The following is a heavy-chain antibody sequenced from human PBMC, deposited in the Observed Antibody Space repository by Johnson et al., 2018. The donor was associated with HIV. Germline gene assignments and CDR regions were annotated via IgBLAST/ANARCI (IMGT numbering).Heavy chain of an antibody. CDR3: AKDGAFDI. CDR2: ISYDGSNK. V-gene: IGHV3-30-3*02. CDR1: GFIFSTYA. J-gene: IGHJ3*02. Sequence: QVQLVESGGGVVQPGGSLRLSCAASGFIFSTYAMHWVRQPPGKGLEWVAIISYDGSNKYYADSVKGRFTISRDSSKNTLFLQMNSLRADDTAVYYCAKDGAFDIWGQGTMVTVSS.